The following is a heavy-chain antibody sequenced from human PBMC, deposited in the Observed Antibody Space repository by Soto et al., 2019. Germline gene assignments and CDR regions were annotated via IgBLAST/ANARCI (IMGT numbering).Heavy chain of an antibody. CDR3: ARRGRGSMIVDYRWFAP. V-gene: IGHV4-4*02. Sequence: QVQLQESGPGLVKPSGTLSLTCAVSGGSISRSNWWRWVRQPPGKGLEWIGEIDHSGSTNYNPSLKSRGTISVDKSKNQLSLRLASVPAADTAVYYCARRGRGSMIVDYRWFAPWGQGTLVTVSS. CDR1: GGSISRSNW. J-gene: IGHJ5*02. D-gene: IGHD3-22*01. CDR2: IDHSGST.